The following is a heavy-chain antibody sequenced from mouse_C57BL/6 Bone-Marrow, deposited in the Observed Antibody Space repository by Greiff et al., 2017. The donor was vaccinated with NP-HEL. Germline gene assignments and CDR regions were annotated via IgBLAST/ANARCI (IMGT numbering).Heavy chain of an antibody. D-gene: IGHD2-4*01. J-gene: IGHJ3*01. CDR1: GYTFTSYW. CDR2: IHPNSGST. CDR3: VIYYDYDWFAY. Sequence: VQLQQPGAELVKPGASVKLSCKASGYTFTSYWMHWVKQRPGQGLEWIGMIHPNSGSTNYNEKFKSKATLTVDKSSSTAYMQLSSLTSGDSAVYYCVIYYDYDWFAYWGQGTLVTVSA. V-gene: IGHV1-64*01.